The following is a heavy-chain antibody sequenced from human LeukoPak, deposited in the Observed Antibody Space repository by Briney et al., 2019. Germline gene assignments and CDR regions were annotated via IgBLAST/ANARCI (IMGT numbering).Heavy chain of an antibody. J-gene: IGHJ4*02. V-gene: IGHV3-33*01. D-gene: IGHD3-10*01. CDR1: ALIFSNYG. CDR2: IWSDGSTK. Sequence: PGRCLRLSRAAAALIFSNYGMHSVRQAAGEGRGWVAVIWSDGSTKSYPASVKGPFTFSRDNSKNTLFLQMNSLRAEDRAVYYCARFYYYGSGGYLDYWGQGTLVTVS. CDR3: ARFYYYGSGGYLDY.